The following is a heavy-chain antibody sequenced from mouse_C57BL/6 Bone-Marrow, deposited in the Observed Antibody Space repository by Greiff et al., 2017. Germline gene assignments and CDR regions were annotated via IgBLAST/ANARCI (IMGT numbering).Heavy chain of an antibody. Sequence: EVKLVESGGGLVKPGGSLKLSCAASGFTFSSYAMSWVRQSPEKRLEWVAEISSGGSYTYYPDTVTGRFTITRDNAKNTLYLEMSSLRSEDTAMYYCARGYYYGSSLFDYWGQGTTLTVSS. CDR1: GFTFSSYA. CDR3: ARGYYYGSSLFDY. CDR2: ISSGGSYT. J-gene: IGHJ2*01. V-gene: IGHV5-9-4*01. D-gene: IGHD1-1*01.